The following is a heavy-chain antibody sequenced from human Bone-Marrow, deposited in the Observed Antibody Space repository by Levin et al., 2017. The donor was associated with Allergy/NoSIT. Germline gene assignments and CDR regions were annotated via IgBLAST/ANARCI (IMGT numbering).Heavy chain of an antibody. CDR2: INHRGST. CDR3: ASGISAVWGEDFYDNSGYYLPSDY. V-gene: IGHV4-39*01. J-gene: IGHJ4*02. Sequence: SETLSLTCTVSGDSVSSSSYYWGWIRQSPGKGLEWIGSINHRGSTYYNPSLRSRVTISVDTSKNQFSLKLSSVTAADTAVYYCASGISAVWGEDFYDNSGYYLPSDYWGQGNLVTVSS. D-gene: IGHD3-22*01. CDR1: GDSVSSSSYY.